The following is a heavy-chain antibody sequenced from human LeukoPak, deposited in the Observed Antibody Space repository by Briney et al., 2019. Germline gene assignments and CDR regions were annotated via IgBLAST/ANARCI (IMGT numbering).Heavy chain of an antibody. Sequence: PGGSLRLSCAASGLAISSNYMIWVRLAPGKGLEWVAVIYSGGNTDYADSVKGRFTVSIDSSKNPLYLQMESLRVEDTAVYFCARERGDRDYERFDYWGQGTLLTVSS. CDR1: GLAISSNY. V-gene: IGHV3-66*01. D-gene: IGHD5-12*01. CDR2: IYSGGNT. CDR3: ARERGDRDYERFDY. J-gene: IGHJ4*02.